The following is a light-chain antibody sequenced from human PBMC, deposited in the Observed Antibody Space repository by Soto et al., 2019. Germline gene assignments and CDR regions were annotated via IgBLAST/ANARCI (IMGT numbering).Light chain of an antibody. V-gene: IGKV3-15*01. CDR1: QSVSID. CDR3: QEYNTWPWT. Sequence: EIVLTQSPSTLALSPVERATLSCRASQSVSIDLAWYQQTPGQAPRLLIYGASTRATGIPARFTGSGSGTEFILTITSLQSEDSAVYYCQEYNTWPWTFGQGTKVDIK. CDR2: GAS. J-gene: IGKJ1*01.